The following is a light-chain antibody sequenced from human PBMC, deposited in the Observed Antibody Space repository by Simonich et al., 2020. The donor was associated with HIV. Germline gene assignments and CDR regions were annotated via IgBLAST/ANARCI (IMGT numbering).Light chain of an antibody. J-gene: IGKJ1*01. CDR3: QQYGSSPT. CDR2: GAS. V-gene: IGKV3-20*01. CDR1: QSVRNNY. Sequence: EIVLTQSPGTLSLSPGERATLSCRASQSVRNNYLTWYQQKPGQPPRLLIYGASSRATGIPDRFSGSGSGTDFILTISRLEPEDFAVYYCQQYGSSPTFGQGTKVEIK.